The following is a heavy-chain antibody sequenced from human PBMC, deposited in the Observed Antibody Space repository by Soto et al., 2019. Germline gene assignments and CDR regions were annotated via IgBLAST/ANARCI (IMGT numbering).Heavy chain of an antibody. D-gene: IGHD6-19*01. V-gene: IGHV4-59*12. Sequence: PSETLSLTCVVSGGSLSSYYWSWIRQPPGKGLEWIGYIYYSGSTYYNPSLKSRVTISVDTSKNQFSLKLSSVTAADTAVYYCARVAVAGTRVDYWGQGTLVTVSS. CDR3: ARVAVAGTRVDY. J-gene: IGHJ4*02. CDR1: GGSLSSYY. CDR2: IYYSGST.